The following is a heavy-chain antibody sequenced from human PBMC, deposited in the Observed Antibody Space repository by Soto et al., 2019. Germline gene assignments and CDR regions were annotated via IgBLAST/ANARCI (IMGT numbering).Heavy chain of an antibody. CDR3: ATGTAAPAH. J-gene: IGHJ1*01. CDR1: GFAFSNFD. Sequence: GGSLRLSCAASGFAFSNFDMSWVRQAPGKGLEWVSGISTSGGTTYYADSVKGRFTSSRDNSKNTLYLQMTSLRAEDTAVYYCATGTAAPAHWGQGTLVTVSS. CDR2: ISTSGGTT. D-gene: IGHD6-13*01. V-gene: IGHV3-23*01.